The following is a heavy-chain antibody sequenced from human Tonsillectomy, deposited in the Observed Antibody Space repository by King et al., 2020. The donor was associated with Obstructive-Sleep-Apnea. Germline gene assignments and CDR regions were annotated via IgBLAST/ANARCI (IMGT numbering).Heavy chain of an antibody. CDR1: GFTFSSYG. CDR3: AKVVTAISDFQH. J-gene: IGHJ1*01. Sequence: VQLVESGGGVVQPGGSLRLSGAASGFTFSSYGMHWVRQALGKGLEWVAVIRYDVSNNYYADYVKGRFTISRDNSKNTLDLQMNSLRAEDTAVYYCAKVVTAISDFQHWGQGTLVTVSS. CDR2: IRYDVSNN. D-gene: IGHD2-21*02. V-gene: IGHV3-30*02.